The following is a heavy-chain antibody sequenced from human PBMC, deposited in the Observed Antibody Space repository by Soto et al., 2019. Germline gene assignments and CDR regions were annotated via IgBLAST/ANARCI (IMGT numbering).Heavy chain of an antibody. D-gene: IGHD1-26*01. Sequence: GASVKVSCKASGYTFTGYYMHWVRQAPGQGLEWMGIINPSGGSTSYAQKFQGRVTMTRDTSTSTVYMELSSLRSEDTAVYYCARDLTLGGSYTGYYYYGMDVWGQGTTVTVSS. J-gene: IGHJ6*02. V-gene: IGHV1-46*01. CDR3: ARDLTLGGSYTGYYYYGMDV. CDR2: INPSGGST. CDR1: GYTFTGYY.